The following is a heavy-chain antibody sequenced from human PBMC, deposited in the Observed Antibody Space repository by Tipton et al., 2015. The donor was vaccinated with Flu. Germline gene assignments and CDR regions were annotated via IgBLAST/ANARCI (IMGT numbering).Heavy chain of an antibody. D-gene: IGHD3-16*01. Sequence: TLSLTCTVSGGSISSHYWSWIRQPPGKGLGWIGYIYYSGSIGYNPSLMSRVTISVDTSKNQFSLKLSSVTAADTAVYYCAREWGDAFDIWGQGTMVTVSS. V-gene: IGHV4-59*11. CDR1: GGSISSHY. J-gene: IGHJ3*02. CDR2: IYYSGSI. CDR3: AREWGDAFDI.